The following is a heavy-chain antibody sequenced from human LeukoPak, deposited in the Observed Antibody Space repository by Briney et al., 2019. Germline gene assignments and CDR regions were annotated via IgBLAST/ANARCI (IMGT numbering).Heavy chain of an antibody. CDR2: INPSGGST. D-gene: IGHD6-6*01. CDR3: ARGSSSSGFDY. V-gene: IGHV1-46*01. CDR1: GGTFSTYA. J-gene: IGHJ4*02. Sequence: GASVKVSCKASGGTFSTYAISWVRQAPGQGLEWMGIINPSGGSTSYAQKFQGRVTMTRDTSTSTVYMELSSLRSEDTAVYYCARGSSSSGFDYWGQGTLVTVSS.